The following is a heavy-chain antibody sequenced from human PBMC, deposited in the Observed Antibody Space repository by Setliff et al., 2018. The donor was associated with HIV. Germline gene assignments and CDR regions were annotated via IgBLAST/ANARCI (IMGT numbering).Heavy chain of an antibody. CDR3: TRPQYIYDNSDSDN. CDR1: GFNFNIFS. J-gene: IGHJ4*02. V-gene: IGHV3-15*01. CDR2: IKSKTDGGTT. Sequence: LRLSCAASGFNFNIFSMSWVRQAPGKGLEWVGLIKSKTDGGTTDYAAPVKGRFTISRDDSKNTAYLQMNSLKTEDTAIYYCTRPQYIYDNSDSDNWGQGALVTVSS. D-gene: IGHD3-22*01.